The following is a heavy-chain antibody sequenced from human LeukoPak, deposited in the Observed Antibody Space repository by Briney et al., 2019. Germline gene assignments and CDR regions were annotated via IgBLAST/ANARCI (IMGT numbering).Heavy chain of an antibody. D-gene: IGHD6-13*01. CDR1: GFTLSSYN. CDR3: AREEGGTGYSSSWYAMRY. Sequence: PGGSLRLSCAASGFTLSSYNMNWVRQAPGKGLEWISYISRGDGTIYYADSVKGRFTISRDNAKNTLYLQMNSLRAEDTAVYYCAREEGGTGYSSSWYAMRYWGQGTLVTVSS. CDR2: ISRGDGTI. J-gene: IGHJ4*02. V-gene: IGHV3-48*01.